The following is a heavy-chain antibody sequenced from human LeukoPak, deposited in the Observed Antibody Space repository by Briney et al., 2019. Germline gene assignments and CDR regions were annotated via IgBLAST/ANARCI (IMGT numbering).Heavy chain of an antibody. CDR1: GFTFSSYG. D-gene: IGHD2-2*01. CDR2: IRYDGSNK. Sequence: GGSLRLSCAASGFTFSSYGMHWVRQAPGKGLEWVAFIRYDGSNKYYADSVKGRFTISRDNSKNTLYLQMNSLRAEDTAVYYCAKDLDCSSTSCYDGGAFDIWGQGTMVTVSS. J-gene: IGHJ3*02. CDR3: AKDLDCSSTSCYDGGAFDI. V-gene: IGHV3-30*02.